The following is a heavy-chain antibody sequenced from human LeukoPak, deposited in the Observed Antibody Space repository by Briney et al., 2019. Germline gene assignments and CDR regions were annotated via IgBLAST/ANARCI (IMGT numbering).Heavy chain of an antibody. CDR1: GFTFSSYG. V-gene: IGHV3-30*02. J-gene: IGHJ4*02. Sequence: SGGSLRLSCAASGFTFSSYGMHWVRQAPGKGLEWVAYIQYDGSNEQYAHSVKGRFRISRDSSKNILYLQMNSLRAEDTAVYYCAKDRVLRYFDWLFDLDYWGQGTLVIVSS. CDR3: AKDRVLRYFDWLFDLDY. D-gene: IGHD3-9*01. CDR2: IQYDGSNE.